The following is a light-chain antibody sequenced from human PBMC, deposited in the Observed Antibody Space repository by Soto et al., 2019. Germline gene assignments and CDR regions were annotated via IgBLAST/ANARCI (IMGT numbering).Light chain of an antibody. Sequence: ETVMTQSPVTLSVSPGERATLSCRASQSVAINLAWYQQRPGQAPRLLIYGASTRATGIPARFSGSGSGTEFTLTISSLQSEDFAVYYCQQYGSSPGTFGPGTKVDIK. V-gene: IGKV3-15*01. CDR2: GAS. CDR1: QSVAIN. CDR3: QQYGSSPGT. J-gene: IGKJ3*01.